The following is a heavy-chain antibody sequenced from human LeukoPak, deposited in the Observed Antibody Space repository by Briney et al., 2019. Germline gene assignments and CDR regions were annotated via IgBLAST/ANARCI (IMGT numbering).Heavy chain of an antibody. D-gene: IGHD5-18*01. CDR3: ATYRQIQVPFEF. CDR2: IRYDGSNK. CDR1: GFTFSSYG. V-gene: IGHV3-30*02. Sequence: PGRSLRLSCAASGFTFSSYGMHWVRQAPGKGLEWVAFIRYDGSNKYYADSVKGRFTISRDNSKNTLYLQMNSLRAEDTATYYCATYRQIQVPFEFWGQGTLVTVSS. J-gene: IGHJ4*02.